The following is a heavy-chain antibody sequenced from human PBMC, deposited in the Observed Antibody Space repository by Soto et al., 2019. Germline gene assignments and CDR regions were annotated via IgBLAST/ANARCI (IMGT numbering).Heavy chain of an antibody. CDR1: GGSITSYY. D-gene: IGHD2-2*01. Sequence: SEXLSLTCTVSGGSITSYYWNWIRQSPGKGLEWIGSISYSGSTNYNPSLKSRVTISVDTSKNQFSLKLSSVSAADTAVYYCARHKTSRYDYWGQGTQVTV. V-gene: IGHV4-59*08. CDR3: ARHKTSRYDY. CDR2: ISYSGST. J-gene: IGHJ4*02.